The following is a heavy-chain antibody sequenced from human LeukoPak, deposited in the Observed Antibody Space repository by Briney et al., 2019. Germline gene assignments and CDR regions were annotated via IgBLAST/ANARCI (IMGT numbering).Heavy chain of an antibody. J-gene: IGHJ6*02. Sequence: GGSLRHSCAASGFTVSSNYMSWVRQAPGKGLEWVSVIYSGGSTYYADSVKGRFTISRDNSKNTLYLQMNSLRAEDTAVYYCARDPDGDYGMDVWGQGTTVTVSS. V-gene: IGHV3-66*01. CDR1: GFTVSSNY. D-gene: IGHD4-17*01. CDR3: ARDPDGDYGMDV. CDR2: IYSGGST.